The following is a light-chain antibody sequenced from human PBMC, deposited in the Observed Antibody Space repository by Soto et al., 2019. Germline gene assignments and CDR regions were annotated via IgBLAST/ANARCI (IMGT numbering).Light chain of an antibody. Sequence: QSVLTQSPSASASPGASVKLTCTLSSGHISYAIAWHQQQPEKGPRYLMRVNSDGSHNKGDGIPDRFSASSSGSERYLTISSVESEDEADYFCQTWASGIRLFGGGTKVTVL. CDR2: VNSDGSH. V-gene: IGLV4-69*01. CDR1: SGHISYA. CDR3: QTWASGIRL. J-gene: IGLJ3*02.